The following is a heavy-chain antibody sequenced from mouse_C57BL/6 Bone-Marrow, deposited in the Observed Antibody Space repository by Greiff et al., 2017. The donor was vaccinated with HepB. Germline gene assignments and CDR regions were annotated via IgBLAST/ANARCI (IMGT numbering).Heavy chain of an antibody. CDR2: IWRGGST. CDR3: AKASFYDYYAMDY. CDR1: GFSLTSYG. Sequence: VKLKESGPGLVQPSQSLSITCTVSGFSLTSYGVHWVRQSPGKGLEWLGVIWRGGSTDYNEAFMTRLSITKDNSKSQVFFKMNSLQADDTAIYYCAKASFYDYYAMDYWGQGTSVTVSS. V-gene: IGHV2-5*01. J-gene: IGHJ4*01. D-gene: IGHD2-10*01.